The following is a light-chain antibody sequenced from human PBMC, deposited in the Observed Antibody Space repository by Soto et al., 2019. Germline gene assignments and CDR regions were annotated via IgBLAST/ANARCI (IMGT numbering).Light chain of an antibody. CDR3: SSFTSRFTFV. CDR1: RSDVGAYNY. J-gene: IGLJ1*01. Sequence: QSSLAQPASVSGSPGQSIAISCTGPRSDVGAYNYVSWYQQHPGKAPKLMISEVTNRPSGVSDRFSGSKSGNTASLTISGLQAEDEADYYCSSFTSRFTFVFGTGTKATVL. CDR2: EVT. V-gene: IGLV2-14*01.